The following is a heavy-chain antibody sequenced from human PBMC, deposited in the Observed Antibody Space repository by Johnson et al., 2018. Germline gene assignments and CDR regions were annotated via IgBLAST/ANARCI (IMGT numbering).Heavy chain of an antibody. D-gene: IGHD3-16*01. V-gene: IGHV3-20*01. J-gene: IGHJ6*02. CDR2: INWHGGST. Sequence: VQLVQSGGGVVRXGGSLRLSCAASGFTFDDYGMSWVRQAPGKGLEWVSGINWHGGSTGSADSVKGRFTISRDNAKNSLYVQMNMLRAEDPALYHCARDLGVRAPSVGYGMDVWGQGTTVTVSS. CDR1: GFTFDDYG. CDR3: ARDLGVRAPSVGYGMDV.